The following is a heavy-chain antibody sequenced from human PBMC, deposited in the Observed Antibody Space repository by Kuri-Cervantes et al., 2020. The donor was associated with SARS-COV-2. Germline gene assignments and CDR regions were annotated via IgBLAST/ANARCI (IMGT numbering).Heavy chain of an antibody. CDR3: ARRGAAAGTMGYYYYYMDV. CDR1: GYTFTGYY. Sequence: ASVKVSCKASGYTFTGYYMHWVRQAPGQGLEWMGWINPNSGGTNYAQKFQGWVTMTRDTSISTAYMELSSLRSEDTAVYYCARRGAAAGTMGYYYYYMDVWGKGTTVTVSS. CDR2: INPNSGGT. V-gene: IGHV1-2*04. D-gene: IGHD6-13*01. J-gene: IGHJ6*03.